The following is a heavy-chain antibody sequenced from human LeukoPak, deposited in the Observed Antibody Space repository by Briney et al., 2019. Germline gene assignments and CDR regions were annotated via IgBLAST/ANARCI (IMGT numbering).Heavy chain of an antibody. CDR2: ISTSGSTK. CDR1: GFTFSSYE. D-gene: IGHD3-9*01. J-gene: IGHJ3*02. CDR3: ARDWYDNSDAFDI. Sequence: GGSLRLSCAASGFTFSSYEMNWVRQAPGKGLEWVSYISTSGSTKYYADSVKGRFTISRDNAKNSLYLQMNSLRAEGTAVYYCARDWYDNSDAFDIWGQGTMVTVSS. V-gene: IGHV3-48*03.